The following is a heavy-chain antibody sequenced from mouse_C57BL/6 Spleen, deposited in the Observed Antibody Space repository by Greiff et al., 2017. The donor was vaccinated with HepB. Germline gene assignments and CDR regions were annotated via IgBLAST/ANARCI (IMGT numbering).Heavy chain of an antibody. CDR3: ARSHLDYGSSYDAMDY. J-gene: IGHJ4*01. CDR1: GYTFTSYW. CDR2: IDPSDSET. D-gene: IGHD1-1*01. V-gene: IGHV1-52*01. Sequence: QVQLQQPGAELVRPGSSVKLSCKASGYTFTSYWMHWVKPRPIQGLEWIGNIDPSDSETHYNQKFKDKATLTVDKSSSTAYMQRSSLTSEDSAVYYCARSHLDYGSSYDAMDYWGQGTSVTVSS.